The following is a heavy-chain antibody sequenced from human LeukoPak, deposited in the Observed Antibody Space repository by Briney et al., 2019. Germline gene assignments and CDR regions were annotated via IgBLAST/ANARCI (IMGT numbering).Heavy chain of an antibody. CDR3: ARELGITMAGNYYYMDV. CDR1: GYTFTSYD. V-gene: IGHV1-8*01. Sequence: ASVKVSCKASGYTFTSYDMNWVRQATGQGLEWMGWMNPNSGNTGYAQNFQGRVTMTRNTSISTAYMELSSLRSEDTAVYYCARELGITMAGNYYYMDVWGKGTTVTVSS. J-gene: IGHJ6*03. D-gene: IGHD3-10*01. CDR2: MNPNSGNT.